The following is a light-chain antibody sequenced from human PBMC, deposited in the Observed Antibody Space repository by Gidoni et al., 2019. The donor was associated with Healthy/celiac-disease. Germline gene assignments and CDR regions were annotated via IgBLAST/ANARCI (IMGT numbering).Light chain of an antibody. CDR2: GAS. V-gene: IGKV3-20*01. CDR1: QSVSSSN. Sequence: EIVLTQSPGTLSLSPVERATLSCRASQSVSSSNLAWYQQKPGQAPRLHIYGASSRATGIPDRFSGSGSGTDFTLTISRLEPEDFAVYYCQQYGSSPPYTFXQXTKLEIK. CDR3: QQYGSSPPYT. J-gene: IGKJ2*01.